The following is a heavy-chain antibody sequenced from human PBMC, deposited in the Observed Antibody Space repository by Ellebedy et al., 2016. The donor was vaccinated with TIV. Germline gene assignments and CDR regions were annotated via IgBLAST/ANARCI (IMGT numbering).Heavy chain of an antibody. V-gene: IGHV3-23*01. CDR1: GFTFTSYG. Sequence: GGSLRLSCAASGFTFTSYGMGWVRQAPEKGLEWVSGISGSGGSSYYATSGKGRFIVSRDSSKNTLYLQMNSLRAEDTAVYYCATPYRGESRNYWGQGTLVSVSS. CDR2: ISGSGGSS. J-gene: IGHJ4*02. CDR3: ATPYRGESRNY. D-gene: IGHD3-16*01.